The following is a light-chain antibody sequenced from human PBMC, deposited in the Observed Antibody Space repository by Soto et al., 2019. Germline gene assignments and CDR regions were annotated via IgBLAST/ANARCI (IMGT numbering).Light chain of an antibody. CDR2: AAS. CDR3: QPSYSTPWT. CDR1: QSIRSY. Sequence: DIQMTQSPSSLSASVGDRVTITCRASQSIRSYLNWYQQKPGKAPQLLIYAASSLQSGVPSRFSGRGPGTDFTLTISSLQPEDFAPYYCQPSYSTPWTFGQGTKVDIK. V-gene: IGKV1-39*01. J-gene: IGKJ1*01.